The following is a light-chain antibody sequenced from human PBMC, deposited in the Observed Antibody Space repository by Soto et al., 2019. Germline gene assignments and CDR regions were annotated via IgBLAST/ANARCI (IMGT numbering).Light chain of an antibody. Sequence: QAVVTQPRSVSGSPGQSVTISCTGTSSDVGAYNYVSWYQLHPGKAPKLMIYDVTKRPSGVPDRFSGSKSGNTASLTISGLQAEDEAEYTCCSYAGSYTLIFGGGTKLTVL. V-gene: IGLV2-11*01. J-gene: IGLJ2*01. CDR1: SSDVGAYNY. CDR3: CSYAGSYTLI. CDR2: DVT.